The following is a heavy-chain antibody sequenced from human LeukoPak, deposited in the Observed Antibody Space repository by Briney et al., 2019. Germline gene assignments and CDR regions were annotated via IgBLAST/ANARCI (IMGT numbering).Heavy chain of an antibody. CDR3: ARVASYYDDGSYAFDI. J-gene: IGHJ3*02. Sequence: ASVKVSCKASGYTFTSYDINWVRQATGQGLEWMGWMNPNSGNTGYAQKFQGRVTITRNTSISTAYMELSSLRSEDTAVYYCARVASYYDDGSYAFDIWGQGTMVTVSS. D-gene: IGHD3-22*01. CDR2: MNPNSGNT. V-gene: IGHV1-8*03. CDR1: GYTFTSYD.